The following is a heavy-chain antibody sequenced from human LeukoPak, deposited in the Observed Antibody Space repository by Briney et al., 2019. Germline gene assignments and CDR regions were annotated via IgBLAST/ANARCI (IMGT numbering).Heavy chain of an antibody. D-gene: IGHD3-22*01. CDR1: GGSVNSGHYY. J-gene: IGHJ1*01. V-gene: IGHV4-61*01. CDR2: IYHSGTT. CDR3: ARQSPPDSSGYSSAEYFQH. Sequence: SETLSLTCTVSGGSVNSGHYYWTWIRQPPGKGLEWIGNIYHSGTTNYNPSLKSRVTISVDTSKNQFSLKLSSVTAADTAVYYCARQSPPDSSGYSSAEYFQHWGQGTLVTVSS.